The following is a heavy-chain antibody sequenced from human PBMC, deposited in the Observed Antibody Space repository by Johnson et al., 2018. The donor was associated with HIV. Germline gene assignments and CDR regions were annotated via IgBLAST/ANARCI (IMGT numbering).Heavy chain of an antibody. D-gene: IGHD1-1*01. CDR1: GFTFDDYG. CDR2: INWNGGST. J-gene: IGHJ3*02. V-gene: IGHV3-20*04. Sequence: VQLVESGGGVVRPGGSLRLSCAASGFTFDDYGMSWVRQAPGKGLEWVSGINWNGGSTGYADSVKGRFTISRDNAHNSLYLHRTSVGAEDTALYYCAGYPPNWNDGGGSGAFDIWGQGTMVTVSS. CDR3: AGYPPNWNDGGGSGAFDI.